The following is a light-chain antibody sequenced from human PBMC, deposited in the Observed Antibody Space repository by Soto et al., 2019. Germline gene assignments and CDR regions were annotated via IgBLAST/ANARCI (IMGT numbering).Light chain of an antibody. J-gene: IGKJ1*01. CDR2: AAS. V-gene: IGKV1-8*01. CDR3: QQYYTYPRT. Sequence: AIRMTQSPSSLSASTGDRVTITCRASQGISSYLVWYHQKPGKAPKLLIYAASTLQSGVPSRFSGSGSGTDFTLTISFLQSEDFGTYYCQQYYTYPRTFGQGTKVEIK. CDR1: QGISSY.